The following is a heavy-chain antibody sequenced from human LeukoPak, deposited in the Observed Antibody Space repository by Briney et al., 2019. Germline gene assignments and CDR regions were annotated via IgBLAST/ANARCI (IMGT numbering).Heavy chain of an antibody. D-gene: IGHD1-26*01. J-gene: IGHJ4*02. CDR1: GGSISSGDYY. CDR2: IYYSGST. V-gene: IGHV4-30-4*08. Sequence: PSETLSLTCTVSGGSISSGDYYWSWIRQPPGKGLEWIGYIYYSGSTYYNPSLKSRVTISVDTSKNQFSLKLSSVTAADTAVYYCARGLTGGYYFDYWGQGTLVTVSS. CDR3: ARGLTGGYYFDY.